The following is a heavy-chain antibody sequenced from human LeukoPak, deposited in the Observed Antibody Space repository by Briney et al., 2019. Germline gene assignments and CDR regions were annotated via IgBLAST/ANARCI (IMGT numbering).Heavy chain of an antibody. D-gene: IGHD6-25*01. V-gene: IGHV3-66*01. CDR2: IDSGGST. J-gene: IGHJ3*02. CDR3: ARDPAGGLDAFDI. Sequence: GGSLRLSCAASGFSVSTNYMNWVRQAPGKGLEWVSVIDSGGSTDYADSVKGRFTISRDKSKNTLHLQMNSLRAEDTAVYYCARDPAGGLDAFDIWGQGTMVTVSS. CDR1: GFSVSTNY.